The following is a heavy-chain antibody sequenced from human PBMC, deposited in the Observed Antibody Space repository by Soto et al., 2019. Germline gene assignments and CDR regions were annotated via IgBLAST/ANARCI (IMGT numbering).Heavy chain of an antibody. D-gene: IGHD2-2*01. CDR1: GGSFSGYY. CDR3: ARVISSRDEYFDY. V-gene: IGHV4-34*01. CDR2: INHSGST. Sequence: PSETLSLTCAVYGGSFSGYYWSWIRQPPGKGLEWIGEINHSGSTNYNPSLESRVTISVDTSKNQFSLKLSSVTAADTAVYYCARVISSRDEYFDYWGQGTVVTVSS. J-gene: IGHJ4*02.